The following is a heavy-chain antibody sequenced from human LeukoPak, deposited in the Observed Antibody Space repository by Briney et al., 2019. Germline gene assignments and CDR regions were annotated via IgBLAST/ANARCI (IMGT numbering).Heavy chain of an antibody. J-gene: IGHJ4*02. V-gene: IGHV3-23*01. CDR3: AKGSSSSRPYYFDY. CDR1: GFTFSSYV. Sequence: GGSLRLSCAASGFTFSSYVMSWVRQAPGKGLEWVSAIIGVGDSTYYAESVKGRFTISRDNSENTLYLQMNSLRAEDTAVYYCAKGSSSSRPYYFDYWGQGTLATVSS. CDR2: IIGVGDST. D-gene: IGHD6-13*01.